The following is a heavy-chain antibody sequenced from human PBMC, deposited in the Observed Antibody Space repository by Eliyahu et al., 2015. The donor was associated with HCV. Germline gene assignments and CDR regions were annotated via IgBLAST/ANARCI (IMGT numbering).Heavy chain of an antibody. CDR2: ISGSGGNM. J-gene: IGHJ5*01. D-gene: IGHD3-10*01. V-gene: IGHV3-23*01. CDR1: EFTFRXXA. CDR3: ARDLRYFYTSGHYGWFDS. Sequence: EVQLLESGGGLVQPGGSLRXSCAASEFTFRXXAXGWVRQAPGKGLEWVSSISGSGGNMYYPDSVRGRFTVSRDNSKNTLYLEMNNLRADDTAVYYCARDLRYFYTSGHYGWFDSWGQGTLVSVSS.